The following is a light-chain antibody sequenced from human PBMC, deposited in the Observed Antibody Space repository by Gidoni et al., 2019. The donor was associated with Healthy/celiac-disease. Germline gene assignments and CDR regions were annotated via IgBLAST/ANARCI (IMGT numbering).Light chain of an antibody. CDR3: QQLKNSPLT. V-gene: IGKV1-9*01. CDR2: AAS. CDR1: QDINNY. J-gene: IGKJ4*01. Sequence: DIQLTQSPSFLSASVGDRVTITCRASQDINNYLVWYQQKPGKAPNLLIYAASTLESGVPSRFSGSGSGTKYTLTISSLQPEDFATYYCQQLKNSPLTFXGXTKVEF.